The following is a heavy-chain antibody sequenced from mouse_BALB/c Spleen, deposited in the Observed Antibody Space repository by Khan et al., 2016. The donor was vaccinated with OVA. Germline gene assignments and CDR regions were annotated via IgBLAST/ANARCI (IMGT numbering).Heavy chain of an antibody. J-gene: IGHJ4*01. CDR3: ARQPYYHYNVRDY. CDR1: GFSLTNYG. Sequence: QVQLKESGPGLVAPSQSLSITCTISGFSLTNYGVHWVRQPPGKGLEWLVLMWSDGSTTYNSALKSRLTISKDNSKSQVFLKMNSLQTDDTAMYFCARQPYYHYNVRDYWGQGTSVPSPQ. CDR2: MWSDGST. V-gene: IGHV2-6-1*01. D-gene: IGHD2-10*01.